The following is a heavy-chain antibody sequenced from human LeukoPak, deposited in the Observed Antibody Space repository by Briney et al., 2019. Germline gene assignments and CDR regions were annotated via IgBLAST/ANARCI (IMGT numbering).Heavy chain of an antibody. CDR1: GFTFSNYA. V-gene: IGHV3-23*01. Sequence: GGSLRLSCAASGFTFSNYALSWVRQAPGKGLEWVSDISGSGGSTYYADSVKGRFTISRDNSKNTVSLQMESLRAEDTALYYCAKDYAVGSIDYWGQGTLATVSS. CDR3: AKDYAVGSIDY. CDR2: ISGSGGST. D-gene: IGHD3-16*01. J-gene: IGHJ4*02.